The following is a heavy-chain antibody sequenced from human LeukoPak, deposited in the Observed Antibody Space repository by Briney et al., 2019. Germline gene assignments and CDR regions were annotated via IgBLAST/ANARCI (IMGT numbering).Heavy chain of an antibody. CDR3: ARDRIRGDY. D-gene: IGHD1-14*01. CDR2: INSDGSST. J-gene: IGHJ4*02. CDR1: GFTFSSYW. Sequence: GGSLRLSCVASGFTFSSYWMHWDRQAPGKGLVWVSRINSDGSSTSYADSVKGRFTISRDNAKNTPYLQVNSLRAEDTAVYYCARDRIRGDYWGQGTLVTVSS. V-gene: IGHV3-74*01.